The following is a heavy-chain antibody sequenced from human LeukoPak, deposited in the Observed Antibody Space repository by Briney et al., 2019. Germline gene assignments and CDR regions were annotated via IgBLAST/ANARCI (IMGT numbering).Heavy chain of an antibody. V-gene: IGHV4-39*01. CDR3: ARFPIRKRAMDV. CDR1: GDSIRSGDAY. D-gene: IGHD5-24*01. CDR2: IYYVGSP. Sequence: SETLSLTCSVSGDSIRSGDAYWGWIRQSPWRGLGWIVNIYYVGSPHYNPSLNSRRVTMSVDTAKNQFSLTLTSVTAADPAVYYCARFPIRKRAMDVWGQGTTVTVSS. J-gene: IGHJ6*02.